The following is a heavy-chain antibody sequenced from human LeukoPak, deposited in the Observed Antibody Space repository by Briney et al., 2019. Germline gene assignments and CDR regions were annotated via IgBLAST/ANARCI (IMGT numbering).Heavy chain of an antibody. CDR3: ARSPHILTGENFDY. Sequence: ASVKVSCKASGYTFTSYYMHWVRQAPGQGLEWMGWINPNHGDTNYAQQFQDRVSMTRDTSISTAYMHLSRLRSADTAVYYCARSPHILTGENFDYWGQGTLLTVSS. D-gene: IGHD3-9*01. J-gene: IGHJ4*02. V-gene: IGHV1-2*02. CDR1: GYTFTSYY. CDR2: INPNHGDT.